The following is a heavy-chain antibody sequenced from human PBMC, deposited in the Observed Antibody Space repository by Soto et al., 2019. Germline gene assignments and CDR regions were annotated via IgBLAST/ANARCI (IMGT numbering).Heavy chain of an antibody. J-gene: IGHJ4*02. CDR2: IYWDDDK. D-gene: IGHD6-19*01. CDR3: ARRRGGFGGGWTAPYFDY. CDR1: GFSLNTGGVG. Sequence: QITLKESGPTVVKPTQTRTLTCSLSGFSLNTGGVGVGWIRQPPGKALEWLAVIYWDDDKRWNPSLRDRLTINRDASDDQVVLTVTNIYPVDTGTYYCARRRGGFGGGWTAPYFDYWGQRTLVTVSS. V-gene: IGHV2-5*02.